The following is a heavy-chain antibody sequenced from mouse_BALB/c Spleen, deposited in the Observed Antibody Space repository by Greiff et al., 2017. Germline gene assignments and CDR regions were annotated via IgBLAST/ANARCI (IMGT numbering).Heavy chain of an antibody. Sequence: EVQLVESGPSLVKPSQTLSLTCSVTGDSITSGYWNWIRKFPGNKLEYMGYISYSGSTYYNPSLKSRISITRDTSKNQYYLQLNSVTTEDTATYYCARVYYGSSYFDYWGQGTTLTVSS. CDR1: GDSITSGY. CDR2: ISYSGST. V-gene: IGHV3-8*02. D-gene: IGHD1-1*01. CDR3: ARVYYGSSYFDY. J-gene: IGHJ2*01.